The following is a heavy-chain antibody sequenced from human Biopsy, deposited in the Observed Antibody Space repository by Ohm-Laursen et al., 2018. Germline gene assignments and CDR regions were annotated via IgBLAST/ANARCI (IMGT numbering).Heavy chain of an antibody. V-gene: IGHV1-18*01. Sequence: SVTVSRTAYGYIFSSYAVSWVRQAPGHGLEWMGWISADHENINYAQQFQGRITMTTDTSTTTAYMELRNLRSDDTAMYFCARLDWIVHNLFDPWGQGTLVTVSS. CDR3: ARLDWIVHNLFDP. CDR2: ISADHENI. J-gene: IGHJ5*02. CDR1: GYIFSSYA. D-gene: IGHD2/OR15-2a*01.